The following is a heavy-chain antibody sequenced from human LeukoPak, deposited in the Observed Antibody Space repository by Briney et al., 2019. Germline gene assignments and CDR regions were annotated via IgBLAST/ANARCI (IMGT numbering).Heavy chain of an antibody. Sequence: PGGSLRLSCAASGFTFSSYSMNWVRQAPGKGLEWVSSISSSSSFIYYADSVKGRFTISRDNAKNSLYLQMNSLRAEDTAVYYCATDAYILYHDAAFDIWGQGTMVTVSS. CDR3: ATDAYILYHDAAFDI. D-gene: IGHD2/OR15-2a*01. CDR1: GFTFSSYS. V-gene: IGHV3-21*01. CDR2: ISSSSSFI. J-gene: IGHJ3*02.